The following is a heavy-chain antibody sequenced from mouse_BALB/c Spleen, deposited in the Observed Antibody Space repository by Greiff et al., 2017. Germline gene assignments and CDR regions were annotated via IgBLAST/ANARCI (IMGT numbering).Heavy chain of an antibody. V-gene: IGHV14-4*02. J-gene: IGHJ4*01. CDR3: DAITTYLDYWSMDY. CDR1: GFNIKDYY. D-gene: IGHD1-1*01. CDR2: IDPENGDT. Sequence: VQLQQSGAELVRSGASVKLSCTASGFNIKDYYMHWVKQRPEQGLEWIGWIDPENGDTEYAPKFQGKATMTADTSSNTAYLQLSSLTSEDTAVYYCDAITTYLDYWSMDYWGQGTSVTVSS.